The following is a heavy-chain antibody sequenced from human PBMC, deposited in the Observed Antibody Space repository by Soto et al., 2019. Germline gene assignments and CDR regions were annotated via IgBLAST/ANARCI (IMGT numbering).Heavy chain of an antibody. CDR2: IYYSGST. D-gene: IGHD3-10*01. CDR3: ARVGFGELLARGMDV. J-gene: IGHJ6*02. V-gene: IGHV4-30-4*01. CDR1: GGSISSGDYY. Sequence: QVQLQESGPGLVKPSQTLSLTCTVSGGSISSGDYYWSWIRQPPGKGLEWIGYIYYSGSTYYNPSLKSRVTISVDTSKNQFSLKLSSVTAADTAEYYCARVGFGELLARGMDVWGQGTTVTVSS.